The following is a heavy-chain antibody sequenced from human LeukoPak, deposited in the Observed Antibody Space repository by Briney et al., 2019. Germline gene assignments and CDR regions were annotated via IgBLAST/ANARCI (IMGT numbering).Heavy chain of an antibody. Sequence: ASVKVSCKASGYTFTSYDINWVRQAPGQGLEWMGRINPNSGGTNYAQKFQGRVTMTRDTSISTAYMELSRLRSDDTAVYYCARRPAYCGGDCPLNYWGQGTLVTVSS. J-gene: IGHJ4*02. D-gene: IGHD2-21*02. CDR3: ARRPAYCGGDCPLNY. CDR1: GYTFTSYD. V-gene: IGHV1-2*06. CDR2: INPNSGGT.